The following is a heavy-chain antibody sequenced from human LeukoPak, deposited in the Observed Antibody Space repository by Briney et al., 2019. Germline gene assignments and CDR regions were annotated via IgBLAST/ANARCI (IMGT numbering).Heavy chain of an antibody. CDR1: GGSISSYY. D-gene: IGHD2-2*01. Sequence: PSETLSLTCTVSGGSISSYYWSWIRQPAGKGLEWIGRIYTSGSTNYNPSLKSRVTISVDTSKNQFSLKLSSVTAADTAVYYCARLRGYCSSTSCSVAFDIWGQGTMVTVSS. CDR3: ARLRGYCSSTSCSVAFDI. CDR2: IYTSGST. J-gene: IGHJ3*02. V-gene: IGHV4-4*07.